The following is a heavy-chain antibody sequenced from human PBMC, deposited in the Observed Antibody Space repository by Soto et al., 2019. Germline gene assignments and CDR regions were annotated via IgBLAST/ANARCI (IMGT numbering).Heavy chain of an antibody. CDR1: GGSFSGYY. V-gene: IGHV4-34*01. D-gene: IGHD4-17*01. Sequence: QVQLQQWGAGLLKPSETLSLTCAVYGGSFSGYYWSWIRQPPGKGLEWIGEINHSGSNNYNPSLKSRVTISVDTSKNQFSLKLSSVTAADTAVYYCARGFTVTKGSDAFDIWGQGTMVTVSS. CDR2: INHSGSN. CDR3: ARGFTVTKGSDAFDI. J-gene: IGHJ3*02.